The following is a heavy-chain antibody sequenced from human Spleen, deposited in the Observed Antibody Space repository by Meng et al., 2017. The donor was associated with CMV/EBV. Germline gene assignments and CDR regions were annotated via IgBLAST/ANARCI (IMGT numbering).Heavy chain of an antibody. J-gene: IGHJ3*02. D-gene: IGHD3-3*01. CDR3: TPYDFWSGYHFDI. Sequence: GESLKISCAASGFTFSNAWMSWVRQAPGKGLEWVGRIKSKTDGGTTDYAAPVKGRFTISRDDSKNTLYLQMNSLKTEDTAVYYCTPYDFWSGYHFDIWGQGTMVTVS. V-gene: IGHV3-15*01. CDR2: IKSKTDGGTT. CDR1: GFTFSNAW.